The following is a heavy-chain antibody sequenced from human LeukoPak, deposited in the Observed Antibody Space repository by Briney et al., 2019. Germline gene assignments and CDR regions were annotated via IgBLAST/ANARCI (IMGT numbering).Heavy chain of an antibody. CDR1: GFTFSSYS. CDR3: AIHCTNGVCYGRYFGY. J-gene: IGHJ4*02. CDR2: ISSSSSYI. Sequence: PGGSLRLSCAASGFTFSSYSMNWVRQAPGKGLEWVSSISSSSSYIYYADSVKGRFTISRDNSKNTLYLQMNSLRAEDTAVYYCAIHCTNGVCYGRYFGYWGQGTLVTVSS. V-gene: IGHV3-21*04. D-gene: IGHD2-8*01.